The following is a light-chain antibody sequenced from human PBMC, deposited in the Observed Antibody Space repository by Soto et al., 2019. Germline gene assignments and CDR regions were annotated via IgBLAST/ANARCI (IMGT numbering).Light chain of an antibody. CDR1: QGISNY. Sequence: DIQMTQSPSSLSASVGDRVTITCRASQGISNYLAWYQQKPGEVPKVLIYASSTVQSGVPSRFSGSGSGTDFTLTISSLQPEDVATCYCQRYNSAPLTFGVGTKVEIK. CDR2: ASS. V-gene: IGKV1-27*01. CDR3: QRYNSAPLT. J-gene: IGKJ4*01.